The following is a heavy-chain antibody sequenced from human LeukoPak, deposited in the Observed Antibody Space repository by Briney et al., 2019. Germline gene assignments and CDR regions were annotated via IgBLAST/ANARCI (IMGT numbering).Heavy chain of an antibody. CDR2: IYTSGST. CDR1: GGSISSYY. J-gene: IGHJ4*02. Sequence: TQTLSLTCTVSGGSISSYYWSWIRQPAGKGLEWIGRIYTSGSTNYKPSLKSRVTMSVDTSKNQFSLKLSSVTAADTAVYYCAREVLPPEYYFDYWGQGTLVTVSS. D-gene: IGHD3-10*01. V-gene: IGHV4-4*07. CDR3: AREVLPPEYYFDY.